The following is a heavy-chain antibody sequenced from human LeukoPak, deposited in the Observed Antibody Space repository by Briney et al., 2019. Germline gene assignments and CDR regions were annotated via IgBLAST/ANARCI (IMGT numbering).Heavy chain of an antibody. Sequence: SETLSLTCAVSGYSISSGYYWGWIRQPSGKGLEWIGSIYHSGSTYYNPSLKSRVTISVDTSKNQFSLKLSSVTPADTAVYYCARSRDGYNFGYWGQGTLVTVSS. V-gene: IGHV4-38-2*01. CDR1: GYSISSGYY. D-gene: IGHD5-24*01. J-gene: IGHJ4*02. CDR2: IYHSGST. CDR3: ARSRDGYNFGY.